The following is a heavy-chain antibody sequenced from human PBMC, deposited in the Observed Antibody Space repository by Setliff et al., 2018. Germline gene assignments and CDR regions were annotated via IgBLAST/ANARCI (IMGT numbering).Heavy chain of an antibody. CDR1: GGSISSMSYY. V-gene: IGHV4-39*07. CDR3: RFWSGYYKNDC. CDR2: IYHSGSS. Sequence: LSLTCTVSGGSISSMSYYWGWIRQPPGKGLEWIGSIYHSGSSYYNSSLRSRVTISVDTSKNQFSLKLISVTAADTAVYYCRFWSGYYKNDCWGQGTLVTVSS. J-gene: IGHJ4*02. D-gene: IGHD3-3*01.